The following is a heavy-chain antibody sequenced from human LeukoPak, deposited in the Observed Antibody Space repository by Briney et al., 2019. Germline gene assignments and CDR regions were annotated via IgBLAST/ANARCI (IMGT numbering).Heavy chain of an antibody. D-gene: IGHD2-15*01. CDR1: GYTFTGYY. CDR3: ARGQRYCSGGSCYWGFRVDFDY. J-gene: IGHJ4*02. V-gene: IGHV1-2*06. CDR2: INPNSGGT. Sequence: ASVKVSCKASGYTFTGYYMHWVRQAPGQGLEWMGRINPNSGGTNYAQKFQGRVTMTRDTSISTAYMELSRLRSDDTAVYYCARGQRYCSGGSCYWGFRVDFDYWGQGTLVTVSS.